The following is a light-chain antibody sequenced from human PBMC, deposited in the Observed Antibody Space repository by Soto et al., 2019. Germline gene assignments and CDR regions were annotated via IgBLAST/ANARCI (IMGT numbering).Light chain of an antibody. J-gene: IGLJ1*01. CDR3: SSYTSSSTYV. CDR1: SSDVGGYNY. Sequence: QSALTQPASVSGSPGQSITISCTGTSSDVGGYNYASWYQQHPGKAPKLMIYDVSNRPSGVSNRFSGSKSGNTASLTISGLQAEDEADYYCSSYTSSSTYVFGTGTKSPS. V-gene: IGLV2-14*01. CDR2: DVS.